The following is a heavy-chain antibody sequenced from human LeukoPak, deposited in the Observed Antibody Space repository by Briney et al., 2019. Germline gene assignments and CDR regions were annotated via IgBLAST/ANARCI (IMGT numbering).Heavy chain of an antibody. V-gene: IGHV4-59*01. CDR1: GGSISSYY. J-gene: IGHJ4*02. Sequence: SETLSLTCTVSGGSISSYYWSWIRQPPGKGLEWIGYIYYSASTNYNPSLKSRVIISVDTSKNQFSLKLSSVTAADTAVYYCARGVVPAARRSLGRFYFDYWGQGTLVTVSS. CDR2: IYYSAST. D-gene: IGHD2-2*01. CDR3: ARGVVPAARRSLGRFYFDY.